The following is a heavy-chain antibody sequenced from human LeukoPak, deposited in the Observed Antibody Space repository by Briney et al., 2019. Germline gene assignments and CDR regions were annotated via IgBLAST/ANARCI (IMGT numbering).Heavy chain of an antibody. D-gene: IGHD3-9*01. CDR1: GFTFSSYW. J-gene: IGHJ4*02. CDR3: ARDRYDILTGYLVFDY. V-gene: IGHV3-7*01. Sequence: GGSLRLSCAASGFTFSSYWMSWVRQAPGKGLEWVANIKQDGSEKYYVDSVKGRFTISRDNAKNSLYLQMNSLRAEDTAVYYCARDRYDILTGYLVFDYWAQGTLVTVSS. CDR2: IKQDGSEK.